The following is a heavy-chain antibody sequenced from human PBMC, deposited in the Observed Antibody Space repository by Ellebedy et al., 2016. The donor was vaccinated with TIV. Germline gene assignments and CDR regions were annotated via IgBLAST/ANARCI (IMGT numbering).Heavy chain of an antibody. D-gene: IGHD4-17*01. CDR3: ARGWPNDYGDYPYYYYGMDV. Sequence: KISXAASGFTFSSYAISWVRQAPGQGLEWMGGIIPIFGTANYAQKFQGRVMITADESTSTAYMELSSLRSEDTAVYYCARGWPNDYGDYPYYYYGMDVWGQGTTVTVSS. V-gene: IGHV1-69*01. CDR2: IIPIFGTA. J-gene: IGHJ6*02. CDR1: GFTFSSYA.